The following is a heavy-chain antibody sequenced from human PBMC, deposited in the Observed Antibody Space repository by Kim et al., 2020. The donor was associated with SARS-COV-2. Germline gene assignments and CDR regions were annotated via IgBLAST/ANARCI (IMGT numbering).Heavy chain of an antibody. Sequence: GGSLRLSCAASGITFRNYGMHWVRQAPGKGLEWVGVILYDGSNQYYADSVKGRFTISRDNSKNTLYLQISSLRVDDTAVYYCAKASMAVAGSHYFDPWGQGTLVTVSS. V-gene: IGHV3-30*18. CDR1: GITFRNYG. J-gene: IGHJ5*02. CDR2: ILYDGSNQ. CDR3: AKASMAVAGSHYFDP. D-gene: IGHD6-19*01.